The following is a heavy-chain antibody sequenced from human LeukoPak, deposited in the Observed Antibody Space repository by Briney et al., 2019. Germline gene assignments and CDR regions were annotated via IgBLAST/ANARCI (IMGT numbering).Heavy chain of an antibody. CDR3: ARADYYDSSGYLLEVYYFDY. CDR2: IIPIFGTA. D-gene: IGHD3-22*01. Sequence: SVKVSCKASGGTFSSYAISWVRQAPGQGLGWMGGIIPIFGTANYAQKFQGRVTITTDESTSTAYMELSSLRSEDTAVYYCARADYYDSSGYLLEVYYFDYWGQGTLVTVSS. J-gene: IGHJ4*02. V-gene: IGHV1-69*05. CDR1: GGTFSSYA.